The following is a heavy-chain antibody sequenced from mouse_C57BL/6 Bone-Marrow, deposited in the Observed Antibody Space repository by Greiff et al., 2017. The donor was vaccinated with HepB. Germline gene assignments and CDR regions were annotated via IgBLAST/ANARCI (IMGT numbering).Heavy chain of an antibody. CDR2: IYPGSGNT. Sequence: QVQLQQSGPELVKPGASVKISCKASGYSFTSYYIHWVKQRPGQGLEWIGWIYPGSGNTKYNEKFKGKATLTADTSSSTAYMQLSSLTSEDSAVYYCARQRTTVVAPFAYWGQGTLVTVSA. D-gene: IGHD1-1*01. CDR1: GYSFTSYY. J-gene: IGHJ3*01. CDR3: ARQRTTVVAPFAY. V-gene: IGHV1-66*01.